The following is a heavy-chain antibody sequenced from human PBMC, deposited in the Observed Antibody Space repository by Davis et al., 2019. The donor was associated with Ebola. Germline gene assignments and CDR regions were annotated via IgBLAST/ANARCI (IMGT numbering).Heavy chain of an antibody. D-gene: IGHD6-19*01. CDR1: GLTFSSLG. Sequence: GESLKISCATSGLTFSSLGMSWVRQAPGKGLEWVATISSSGDNTYYADSVKGRFTISRDNSKNTLFLQMNSLRAEDTAVYHCAKGSIAVALFDCWGQGTLVTVSS. J-gene: IGHJ4*02. CDR2: ISSSGDNT. V-gene: IGHV3-23*01. CDR3: AKGSIAVALFDC.